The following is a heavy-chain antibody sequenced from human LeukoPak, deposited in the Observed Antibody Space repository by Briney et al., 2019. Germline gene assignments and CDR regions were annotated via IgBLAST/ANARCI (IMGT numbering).Heavy chain of an antibody. D-gene: IGHD6-13*01. J-gene: IGHJ6*02. Sequence: GGSLRLSCAASGFTFSSYAMSWVRQAPGKGLEWVSAISGSGGSTYYADSAKGRFTISRDNAKNSLYLQMNSLRAEDTAVYYCARESAAAGPYYYYYGMDVWGQGTTVTVSS. V-gene: IGHV3-23*01. CDR3: ARESAAAGPYYYYYGMDV. CDR1: GFTFSSYA. CDR2: ISGSGGST.